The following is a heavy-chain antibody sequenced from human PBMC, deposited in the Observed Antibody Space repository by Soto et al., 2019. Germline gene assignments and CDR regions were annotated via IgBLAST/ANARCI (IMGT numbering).Heavy chain of an antibody. CDR2: ISSSSSYI. J-gene: IGHJ4*02. V-gene: IGHV3-21*01. D-gene: IGHD6-19*01. Sequence: GGSLRLSCAASGFTFSSYSMNWVRQAPGKGLEWVSSISSSSSYIYYADSVKGRFTISRDNAKNSLYLQMNSLRAEDTAVYYCARDWLRYSSGWYHFDYWGQGTLVTVSS. CDR3: ARDWLRYSSGWYHFDY. CDR1: GFTFSSYS.